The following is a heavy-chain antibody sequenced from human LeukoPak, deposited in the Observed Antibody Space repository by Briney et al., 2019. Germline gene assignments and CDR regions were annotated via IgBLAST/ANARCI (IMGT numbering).Heavy chain of an antibody. Sequence: GSLRLSCAASGFPFSNSNMNWVRQAPGRGLEWLSYISSGTDTIYYADSVSGRFTISRDNAKNSLYLQMNSLRDEDTAVYYCAREMGDLWGQGTLVTVSS. V-gene: IGHV3-48*02. D-gene: IGHD3-16*01. CDR3: AREMGDL. J-gene: IGHJ4*02. CDR1: GFPFSNSN. CDR2: ISSGTDTI.